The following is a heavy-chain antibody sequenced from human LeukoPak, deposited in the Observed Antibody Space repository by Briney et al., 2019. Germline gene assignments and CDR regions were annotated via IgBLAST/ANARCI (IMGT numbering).Heavy chain of an antibody. V-gene: IGHV3-9*01. D-gene: IGHD6-13*01. J-gene: IGHJ4*02. CDR1: GFTFDDYA. CDR2: ISWNSGSI. Sequence: GRSLRLSCAASGFTFDDYAMHWVRQAPGKGLEWVSGISWNSGSIGYADSVKGRLTISRDNAKNSLFLQMNSLRAEDTAVYYCARIGYSSSSLDYWAREPWSPSPQ. CDR3: ARIGYSSSSLDY.